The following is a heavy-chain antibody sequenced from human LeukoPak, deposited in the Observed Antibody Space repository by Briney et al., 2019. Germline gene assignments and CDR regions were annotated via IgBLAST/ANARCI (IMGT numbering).Heavy chain of an antibody. V-gene: IGHV4-4*02. J-gene: IGHJ4*02. CDR1: GGSISSSNW. D-gene: IGHD4-17*01. Sequence: PSETLSLTCAVSGGSISSSNWWSWVRRPPGKGLEWIGEIYHSGSTNYNPSLKSRVTISVDKSKSHFSLKLSSVTAADTAVYYCARGAHDYGYHGLIDYWGQGTLVTVSS. CDR3: ARGAHDYGYHGLIDY. CDR2: IYHSGST.